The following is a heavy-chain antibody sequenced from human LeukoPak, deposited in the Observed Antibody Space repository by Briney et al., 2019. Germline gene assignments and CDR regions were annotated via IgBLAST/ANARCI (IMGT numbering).Heavy chain of an antibody. J-gene: IGHJ4*02. CDR1: GYSFTSYW. CDR2: IYPGDSDS. V-gene: IGHV5-51*01. CDR3: AGNLAYCGGDCYSAGY. Sequence: GESLKISCKGSGYSFTSYWIGWVRQMPGKGLEWMGIIYPGDSDSRYSPSFQGQVTISADKSISTAYLQWSSLKASDTAMYYCAGNLAYCGGDCYSAGYWGQGTLVTVSS. D-gene: IGHD2-21*02.